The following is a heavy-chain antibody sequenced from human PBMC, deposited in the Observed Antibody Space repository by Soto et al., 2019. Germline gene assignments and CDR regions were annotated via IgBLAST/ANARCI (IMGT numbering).Heavy chain of an antibody. CDR1: GYTFTCYY. CDR2: INPSGGST. Sequence: ASVKVSCKASGYTFTCYYMYWVRQAPGQGLEWMGIINPSGGSTSYAQKFQGRVTMTRDTSTSTVYMELSSLRSEDTAVYYCAGYKGRARIKNAFDIWGQGTMVTVSS. V-gene: IGHV1-46*01. CDR3: AGYKGRARIKNAFDI. J-gene: IGHJ3*02. D-gene: IGHD2-15*01.